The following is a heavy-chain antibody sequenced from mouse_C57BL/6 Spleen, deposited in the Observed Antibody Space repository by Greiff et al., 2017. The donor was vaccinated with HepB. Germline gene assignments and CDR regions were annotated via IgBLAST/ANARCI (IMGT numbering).Heavy chain of an antibody. D-gene: IGHD4-1*01. Sequence: VQLQQSGAELVRPGASVTLSCKASGYTFTDYEMHWVKQTPVHGLEWIGAIDPETGGTAYNQKFKGKAILTADKSSSTAYMELRSLPSEDSAVYYCTRSGTDYAMDYWGQGTSVPVSS. V-gene: IGHV1-15*01. CDR1: GYTFTDYE. CDR3: TRSGTDYAMDY. J-gene: IGHJ4*01. CDR2: IDPETGGT.